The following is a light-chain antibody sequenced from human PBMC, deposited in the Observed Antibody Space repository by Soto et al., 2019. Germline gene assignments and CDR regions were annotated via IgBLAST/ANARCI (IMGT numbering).Light chain of an antibody. Sequence: DIQLTQSPSFLSPSIGEGGTITCRASQVISTSLAWYQVKPGKGHKLLIYKAYHLESGVQSRFSGSGSGTEFTLTIRSLQPGDFATYYCKHYNTYPWTFGHGTKVDIK. CDR1: QVISTS. J-gene: IGKJ1*01. CDR3: KHYNTYPWT. V-gene: IGKV1-5*03. CDR2: KAY.